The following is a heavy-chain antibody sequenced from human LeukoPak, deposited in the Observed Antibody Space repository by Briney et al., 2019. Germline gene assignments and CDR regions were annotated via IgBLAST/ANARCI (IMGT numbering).Heavy chain of an antibody. J-gene: IGHJ4*02. CDR2: IYWDDDK. V-gene: IGHV2-5*02. D-gene: IGHD3-10*01. Sequence: SGPTLGKPTQTLTLTFTFYGLPLSTSGPGVGWIRQPPGKALERLALIYWDDDKRYSPSLKSRLTITKDTSKNQVVLTMTNMDPVDTATYYCAHSPLRGSGAQFDYWGQGTLVTVSS. CDR3: AHSPLRGSGAQFDY. CDR1: GLPLSTSGPG.